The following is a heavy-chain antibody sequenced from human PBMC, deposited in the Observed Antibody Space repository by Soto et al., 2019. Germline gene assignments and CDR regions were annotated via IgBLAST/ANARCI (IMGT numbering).Heavy chain of an antibody. Sequence: QVQLVQSGAEVKNPGASVKVSCKASGYTFSNYGISWVRQAPGQGLEWMGWISPYNGNTKYTQKLQGGATMTKDSPTSTAYRRLRSMISGDTAVFYCARVLASGSYIAFDSWGQGTMVTVSS. CDR2: ISPYNGNT. D-gene: IGHD3-10*01. CDR3: ARVLASGSYIAFDS. V-gene: IGHV1-18*01. CDR1: GYTFSNYG. J-gene: IGHJ3*01.